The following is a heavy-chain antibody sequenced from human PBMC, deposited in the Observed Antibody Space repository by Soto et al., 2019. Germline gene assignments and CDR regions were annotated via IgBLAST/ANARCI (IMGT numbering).Heavy chain of an antibody. CDR1: GGRMSIDA. V-gene: IGHV1-69*01. CDR3: ARGSYSSSWYSWFDP. Sequence: SVKGYCKTAGGRMSIDAGGWGRQETGQGLEWMGGIIPIFGTANYAQKFQGRVTITADESTSTAYMELSSLRSEDTAVYYCARGSYSSSWYSWFDPWGQGTLVTVS. CDR2: IIPIFGTA. J-gene: IGHJ5*02. D-gene: IGHD6-13*01.